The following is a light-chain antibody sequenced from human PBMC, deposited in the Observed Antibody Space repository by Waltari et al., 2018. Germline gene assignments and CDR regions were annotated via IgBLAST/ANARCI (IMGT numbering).Light chain of an antibody. Sequence: ENVSTQSPGALILSPGEHATFSCRASQTVRTTYLPWYQQKPGKAPTLLIYGASSRATGIPDRFSGSGSGTDFSLTISSLEPEDFAVYYCQQYDISPLTFGGGTRVEIK. V-gene: IGKV3-20*01. J-gene: IGKJ4*01. CDR2: GAS. CDR1: QTVRTTY. CDR3: QQYDISPLT.